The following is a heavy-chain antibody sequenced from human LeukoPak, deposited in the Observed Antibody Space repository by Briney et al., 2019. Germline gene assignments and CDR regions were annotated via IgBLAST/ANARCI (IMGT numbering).Heavy chain of an antibody. CDR2: IYHSGST. J-gene: IGHJ4*02. CDR1: GYSISSGYY. V-gene: IGHV4-38-2*02. D-gene: IGHD5-18*01. Sequence: SETLSLTCTVSGYSISSGYYWGWIRQPPGKGLEWIGSIYHSGSTYYNPSLKSRVTISVDTSKNQFSLKLSSVTAADTAVYYCARYTRVDTAMVPLDYWGQGTLVTVSS. CDR3: ARYTRVDTAMVPLDY.